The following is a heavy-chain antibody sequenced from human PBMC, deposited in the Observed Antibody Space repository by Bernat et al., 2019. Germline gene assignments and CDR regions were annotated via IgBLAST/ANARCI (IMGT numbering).Heavy chain of an antibody. V-gene: IGHV1-3*01. D-gene: IGHD3-10*01. CDR1: GYTFTSYA. J-gene: IGHJ4*02. CDR3: ARAGGVRGVIMGLSDY. CDR2: INADNGNT. Sequence: QAQLVQSGAEVKKPGASVKVSCKASGYTFTSYAIHWVRQAPGQRLEWMGWINADNGNTKYSQKFQGRVTITRDTSASTAYMELSSLRSEDTAVYDCARAGGVRGVIMGLSDYWGQGTLVTVSS.